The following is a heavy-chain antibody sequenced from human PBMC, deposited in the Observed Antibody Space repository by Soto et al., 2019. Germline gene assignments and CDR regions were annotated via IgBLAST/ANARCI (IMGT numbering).Heavy chain of an antibody. CDR3: AKVSFDTVEDFHILTGYRPYFDY. CDR1: GFTFSSYA. D-gene: IGHD3-9*01. CDR2: ISGSGSST. V-gene: IGHV3-23*01. J-gene: IGHJ4*02. Sequence: GGSLRLSCAASGFTFSSYAMSWVRQAPGKGLEWVSAISGSGSSTYYADSVKGRFTISRDNSKNTLYLQMNSLRAEDTAVYYCAKVSFDTVEDFHILTGYRPYFDYWGQGTLVTVSS.